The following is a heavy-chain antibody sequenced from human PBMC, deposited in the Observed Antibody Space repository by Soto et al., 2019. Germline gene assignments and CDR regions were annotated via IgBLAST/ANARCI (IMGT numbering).Heavy chain of an antibody. D-gene: IGHD2-8*02. CDR1: GFTFSSYE. CDR3: ARGYCTSSACHWNFDY. V-gene: IGHV3-48*03. J-gene: IGHJ4*02. CDR2: ITSTGSTR. Sequence: EVQLVESGGGLVQPGGSLRLSCAASGFTFSSYEMNWVRQAPGKGLEWVSDITSTGSTRYYADSVKGRFTISRDNAKNSLYLQMNSLRAEDTAVNYCARGYCTSSACHWNFDYWGQGTLVTVSS.